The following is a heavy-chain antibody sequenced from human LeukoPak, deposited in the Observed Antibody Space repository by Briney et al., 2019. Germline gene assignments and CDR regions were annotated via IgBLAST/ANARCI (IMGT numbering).Heavy chain of an antibody. V-gene: IGHV3-21*01. D-gene: IGHD3-10*01. CDR2: ISSSSSYI. J-gene: IGHJ6*02. Sequence: GGSLRLSCAASGFTFSSYSMNWVRQAPGKGLEWVSSISSSSSYIYYADSVKGRFTISRDNAKNSLYLQMNSLRVEDTAVYYCARDRGAQRGYYGMDVWGQGTTVTVSS. CDR3: ARDRGAQRGYYGMDV. CDR1: GFTFSSYS.